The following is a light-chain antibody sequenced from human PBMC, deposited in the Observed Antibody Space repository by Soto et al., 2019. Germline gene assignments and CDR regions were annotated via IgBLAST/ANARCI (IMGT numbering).Light chain of an antibody. CDR2: GNS. V-gene: IGLV1-40*01. CDR1: SSNIGAGYD. J-gene: IGLJ2*01. CDR3: QSYDSSRSGHVV. Sequence: QSVLTQPPSVSGAPGQRVTISCTGSSSNIGAGYDVHWYQQLPGTAPKLLIYGNSNRPAGVPDRFSGSKSGTSASLAITGLRAEDEADYYCQSYDSSRSGHVVFGGGTNLTVL.